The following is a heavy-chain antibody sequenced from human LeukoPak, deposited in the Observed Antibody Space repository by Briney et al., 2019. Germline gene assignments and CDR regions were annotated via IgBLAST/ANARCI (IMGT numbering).Heavy chain of an antibody. CDR1: GYTLTELS. J-gene: IGHJ4*02. D-gene: IGHD3-16*02. V-gene: IGHV1-24*01. CDR2: FDPEDGET. Sequence: ASVKVSCKVSGYTLTELSMNWVRKAPGKGLEWMGGFDPEDGETIYAQKSQGRVTMTEDTSTDTAYMELSSLRSEDTAVYYCATGIMITFGGVIVPTFDYWGQGTLVTVSS. CDR3: ATGIMITFGGVIVPTFDY.